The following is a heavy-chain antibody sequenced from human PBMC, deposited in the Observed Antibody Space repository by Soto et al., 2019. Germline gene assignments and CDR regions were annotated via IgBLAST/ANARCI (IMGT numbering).Heavy chain of an antibody. CDR2: IYRGGIT. Sequence: SEALSRTCAVSGYSISSGLYLGWIRQPPGKGLEWIGTIYRGGITYYNPSLKSRVTISIDTSKNHFSLRLSSVTATDTAVYFCAIGNPDWFDPWGQGTLVTVSS. CDR3: AIGNPDWFDP. CDR1: GYSISSGLY. J-gene: IGHJ5*02. D-gene: IGHD1-1*01. V-gene: IGHV4-38-2*01.